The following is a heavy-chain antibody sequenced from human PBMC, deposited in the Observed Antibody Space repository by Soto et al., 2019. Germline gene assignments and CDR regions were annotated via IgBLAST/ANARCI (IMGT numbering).Heavy chain of an antibody. CDR2: IFSNNEK. J-gene: IGHJ6*02. Sequence: QVTLKESGPVLVKPTETLTLTCTVSGFSLSNTRLGVSWIRQHPGKALEWLAHIFSNNEKSFNTSLKNRLTISQDTSKSQVVLTMTNMDPVDTATYYCARNFAGHYAMDVWGQGTTVTVSS. CDR3: ARNFAGHYAMDV. CDR1: GFSLSNTRLG. V-gene: IGHV2-26*01.